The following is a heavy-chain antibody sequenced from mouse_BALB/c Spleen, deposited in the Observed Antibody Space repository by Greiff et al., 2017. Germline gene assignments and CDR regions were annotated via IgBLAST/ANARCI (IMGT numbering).Heavy chain of an antibody. V-gene: IGHV5-6-3*01. CDR3: ARAPSYGNYFYYAMDY. J-gene: IGHJ4*01. CDR2: INSNGGST. CDR1: GFTFSSYG. D-gene: IGHD2-10*02. Sequence: EVQLQESGGGLVQPGGSLKLSCAASGFTFSSYGMSWVRQTPDKRLELVATINSNGGSTYYPDSVKGRFTISRDNAKNTLYLQMSSLKSEDTAMYYCARAPSYGNYFYYAMDYWGQGTSVTVSS.